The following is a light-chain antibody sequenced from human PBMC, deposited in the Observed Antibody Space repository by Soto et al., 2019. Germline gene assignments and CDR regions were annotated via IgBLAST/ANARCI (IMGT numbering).Light chain of an antibody. V-gene: IGLV1-51*01. CDR1: SXNIGGNS. Sequence: QSVLTQPPSVSAAPGQKATISCSGSSXNIGGNSVSWYQQLPGTAPQPLIYADNKRPSEIPDRFSGSKSGTSASLRITGLQTGDEADYYCGSWDSSLSAYVFGTGTKVTV. J-gene: IGLJ1*01. CDR3: GSWDSSLSAYV. CDR2: ADN.